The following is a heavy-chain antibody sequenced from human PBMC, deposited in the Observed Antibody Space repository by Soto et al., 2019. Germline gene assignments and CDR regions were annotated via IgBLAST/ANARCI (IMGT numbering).Heavy chain of an antibody. J-gene: IGHJ5*02. CDR1: GGSFSGYY. D-gene: IGHD6-19*01. Sequence: SETLSLTCAVYGGSFSGYYWSWIRQPPGKGLEWIGEINHSESTNYNPSLKSRVTISVDTSKNQFSLKLSSVTAADTAVYYCAREYSSGWYGSWFDPWGQGTLVTVSS. V-gene: IGHV4-34*01. CDR3: AREYSSGWYGSWFDP. CDR2: INHSEST.